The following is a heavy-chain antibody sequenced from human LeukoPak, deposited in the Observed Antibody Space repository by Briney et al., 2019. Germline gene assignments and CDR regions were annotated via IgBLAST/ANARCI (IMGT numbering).Heavy chain of an antibody. CDR2: IKSDGITI. J-gene: IGHJ4*02. CDR3: LRDLNWSLDQ. Sequence: QPGGSLRLSCAASGFTFSNYMMHWVRQAPGKGLVWVSRIKSDGITITYADSVKGRFTISRDNAKNTLYLQTNSLRAEDTAVYYCLRDLNWSLDQWGQGTLVTVSS. CDR1: GFTFSNYM. D-gene: IGHD1-20*01. V-gene: IGHV3-74*01.